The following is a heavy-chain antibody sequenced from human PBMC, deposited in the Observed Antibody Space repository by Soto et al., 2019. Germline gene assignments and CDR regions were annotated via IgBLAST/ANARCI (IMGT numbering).Heavy chain of an antibody. CDR2: ITLSGGTR. CDR1: GFTFSSYA. D-gene: IGHD6-19*01. CDR3: AKGPLGAVAGTERYFDS. Sequence: EVQLLESGGGLVQPGGSLRLSCAPSGFTFSSYAMNWVRQAPGKGLEWVAAITLSGGTRYYTDSVKGRFTISGDNSKNTPYLQMNSLRAEDTAIYYCAKGPLGAVAGTERYFDSWGQGTLVTVSS. V-gene: IGHV3-23*01. J-gene: IGHJ4*02.